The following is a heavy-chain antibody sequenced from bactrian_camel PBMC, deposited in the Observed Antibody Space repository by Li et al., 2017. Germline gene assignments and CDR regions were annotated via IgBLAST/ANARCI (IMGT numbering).Heavy chain of an antibody. V-gene: IGHV3S53*01. CDR2: IFLGGPFLGGRRS. D-gene: IGHD4*01. CDR1: GNTYSTNC. Sequence: VQLVESGGGSVQAGGSLLLSCAASGNTYSTNCMGWFRQFPGKEREGVAAIFLGGPFLGGRRSFYSDSVEGRFTMSQDNAKNTLSLQMNSLKPEDTAVYYCGAGVSLYDLQRARPKYWGHGTQVTVS. J-gene: IGHJ4*01. CDR3: GAGVSLYDLQRARPKY.